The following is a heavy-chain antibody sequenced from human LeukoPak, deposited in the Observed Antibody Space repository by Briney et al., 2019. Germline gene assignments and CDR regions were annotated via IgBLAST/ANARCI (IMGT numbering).Heavy chain of an antibody. Sequence: GGSLRLSCAASGFNFARNAMSWVRQAPGKGLEWVSSIGGSGANIYYADSVQGRFTISRDNAKNMLFLQLNSLTADDTAVYYCVKDAIYLHSSGYLIPFDYWGQGTLVTVSS. CDR2: IGGSGANI. V-gene: IGHV3-23*01. CDR1: GFNFARNA. D-gene: IGHD3-22*01. J-gene: IGHJ4*02. CDR3: VKDAIYLHSSGYLIPFDY.